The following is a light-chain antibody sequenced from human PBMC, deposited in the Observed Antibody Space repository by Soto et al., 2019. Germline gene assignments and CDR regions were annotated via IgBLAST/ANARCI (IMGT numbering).Light chain of an antibody. J-gene: IGLJ1*01. CDR1: SSNIGSTY. V-gene: IGLV1-47*01. CDR3: AAWDDSLSAYV. CDR2: RNN. Sequence: QSVLTQPPSASGSPGQRGTISCSGSSSNIGSTYVYWYQQLPGTAPKLLIYRNNQRPSGVPDRFSGSTSGTSASLAISGLRSEDEADYYCAAWDDSLSAYVFGTGTKVTVL.